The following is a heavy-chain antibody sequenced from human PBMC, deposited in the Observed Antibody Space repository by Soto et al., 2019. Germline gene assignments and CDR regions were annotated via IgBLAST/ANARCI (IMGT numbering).Heavy chain of an antibody. CDR3: AREDTAMVLDY. V-gene: IGHV1-3*01. CDR1: GYAFGSYA. Sequence: ASVKVSCKASGYAFGSYAIHWVRQAPGQRLEWMGWINAGNGHTKYSQKFQGRVIITRDTPASTAYMELSSLRSEDTAVYYCAREDTAMVLDYWGQGTLVTVSS. CDR2: INAGNGHT. J-gene: IGHJ4*02. D-gene: IGHD5-18*01.